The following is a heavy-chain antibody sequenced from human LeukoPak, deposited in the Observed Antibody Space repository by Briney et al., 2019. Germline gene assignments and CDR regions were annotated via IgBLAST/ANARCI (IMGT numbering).Heavy chain of an antibody. CDR3: ARGNYYDSSGYPDY. Sequence: PGGYLRLSCAASGFTFSSYEMNWVRQAPGKGLEWVSYISSSGSTIYYADSVKGRFTISRDNAKNSLYLQMNSLRAEDTAVYYCARGNYYDSSGYPDYWGQGTLVTVSS. CDR1: GFTFSSYE. CDR2: ISSSGSTI. D-gene: IGHD3-22*01. J-gene: IGHJ4*02. V-gene: IGHV3-48*03.